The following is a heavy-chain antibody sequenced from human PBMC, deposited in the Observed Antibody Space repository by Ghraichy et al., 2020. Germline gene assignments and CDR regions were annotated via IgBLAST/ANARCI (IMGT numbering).Heavy chain of an antibody. CDR2: IYYSGRT. CDR3: ARLSSVGAGDY. Sequence: SETLSLTCTVSGTSITSSSYYWGWIRRPPGQGLEWIGTIYYSGRTYYNSSLKSRLTLSVDTSKNQFSLRLNSVTAADTAVYYCARLSSVGAGDYWGQGTLVTVSS. D-gene: IGHD1-26*01. CDR1: GTSITSSSYY. J-gene: IGHJ4*02. V-gene: IGHV4-39*01.